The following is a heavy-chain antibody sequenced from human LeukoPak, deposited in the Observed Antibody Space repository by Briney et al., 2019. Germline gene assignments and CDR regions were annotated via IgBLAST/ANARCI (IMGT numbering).Heavy chain of an antibody. J-gene: IGHJ4*02. CDR2: IYHSGST. Sequence: SETLSLTCAVSGGSIGSGGYSWSWIRQPPGKGLEWIGYIYHSGSTYYNPSLKSRVTISVDRSKNQFSLKLSSVTAADTAVYYCARDRSGYGSGPMGAFDYWGQGTLVTVSS. D-gene: IGHD3-10*01. CDR3: ARDRSGYGSGPMGAFDY. V-gene: IGHV4-30-2*01. CDR1: GGSIGSGGYS.